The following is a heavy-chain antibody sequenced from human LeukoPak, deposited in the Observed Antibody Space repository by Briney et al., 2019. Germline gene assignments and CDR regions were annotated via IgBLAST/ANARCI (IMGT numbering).Heavy chain of an antibody. CDR2: IWFDATNA. CDR3: ARASGSGSYYAN. CDR1: GFTFTNYG. V-gene: IGHV3-33*01. D-gene: IGHD3-10*01. J-gene: IGHJ4*02. Sequence: GGSLRLSCAASGFTFTNYGMHWVRQAPGEGLEWVALIWFDATNAFYADSVKGRFTISRDNAKNSLYLQMNSLRAEDTAVYYCARASGSGSYYANWGQGTLVTVSS.